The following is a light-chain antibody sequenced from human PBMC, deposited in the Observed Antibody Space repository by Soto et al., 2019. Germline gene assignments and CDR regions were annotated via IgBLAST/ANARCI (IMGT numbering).Light chain of an antibody. J-gene: IGKJ1*01. CDR3: QQYGSSPWA. CDR1: QSVTTNY. CDR2: GAS. Sequence: EIVLTQSPGTLSLSPGERATLSCRASQSVTTNYLAWYQQKPGQAPRLLISGASRRATGIPDRFRGSGSGTDFTLTISRLEPEDFAVYYCQQYGSSPWAFGQGTKVDIK. V-gene: IGKV3-20*01.